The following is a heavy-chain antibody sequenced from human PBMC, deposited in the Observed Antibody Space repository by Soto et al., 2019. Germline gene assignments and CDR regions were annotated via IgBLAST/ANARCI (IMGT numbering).Heavy chain of an antibody. Sequence: ASVKVSCKASGYTFTSYYMHWVRQAPGPGLEWMGIINPSGGSTSYAQKFQGRVTMTRDTSTSTVYMELSSLRSEDTAVYYCARDLRYFDAGPRGYYYYYGMDVWGQGTTVTVSS. CDR2: INPSGGST. J-gene: IGHJ6*02. D-gene: IGHD3-9*01. CDR3: ARDLRYFDAGPRGYYYYYGMDV. V-gene: IGHV1-46*01. CDR1: GYTFTSYY.